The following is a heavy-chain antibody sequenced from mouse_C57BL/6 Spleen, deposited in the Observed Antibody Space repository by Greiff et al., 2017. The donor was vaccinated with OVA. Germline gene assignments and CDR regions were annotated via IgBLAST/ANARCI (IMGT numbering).Heavy chain of an antibody. D-gene: IGHD1-1*01. Sequence: QVQLQQSGPELVKPGASVKISCKASGYAFSSSWMNWVKQRPGKGLEWIGRIYPGDGDTNYNGKFKGKATLTADKSSSTAYMQLSSLTSEDSAVYFWARGGYYGSSYVGYAMDYWGQGTSVTVSS. J-gene: IGHJ4*01. CDR3: ARGGYYGSSYVGYAMDY. V-gene: IGHV1-82*01. CDR1: GYAFSSSW. CDR2: IYPGDGDT.